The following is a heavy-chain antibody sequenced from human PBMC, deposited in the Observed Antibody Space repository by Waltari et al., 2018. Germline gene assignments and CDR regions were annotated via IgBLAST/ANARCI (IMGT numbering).Heavy chain of an antibody. CDR2: INHSGST. V-gene: IGHV4-34*01. Sequence: QVQLQQWGAGLLKPSEPLSLTCAVYGGSFSGYYWSWIRQPPGKGLEWIGEINHSGSTNYNPSLKSRVTISVDTSKNQFSLKLSSVTAADTAVYYCARDLRFLELAGGMDVWGQGTTVTVSS. D-gene: IGHD3-3*01. CDR1: GGSFSGYY. CDR3: ARDLRFLELAGGMDV. J-gene: IGHJ6*02.